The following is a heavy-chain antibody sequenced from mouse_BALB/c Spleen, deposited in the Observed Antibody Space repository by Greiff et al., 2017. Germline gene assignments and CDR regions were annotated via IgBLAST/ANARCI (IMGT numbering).Heavy chain of an antibody. CDR3: AKKSYGSSYWYFDV. Sequence: VQLQQSGPSLVQPSQSLSITCTVSGFSLTSYGVHWVRQSPGKGLEWLGVIWRGGSTDYNAAFMSRLSITKDNSKSQVFFKMNSLQADDTAIYYCAKKSYGSSYWYFDVWGAGTTVTVSS. J-gene: IGHJ1*01. CDR1: GFSLTSYG. CDR2: IWRGGST. D-gene: IGHD1-1*01. V-gene: IGHV2-5-1*01.